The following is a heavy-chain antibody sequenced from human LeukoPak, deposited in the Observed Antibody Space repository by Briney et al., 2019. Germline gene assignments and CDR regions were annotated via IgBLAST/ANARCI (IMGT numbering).Heavy chain of an antibody. V-gene: IGHV4-59*01. CDR3: ARVTAMASAENYYYGMDV. CDR1: GGSFSSYY. CDR2: IYYSGST. D-gene: IGHD5-18*01. J-gene: IGHJ6*02. Sequence: SETLSLTCTVSGGSFSSYYWSWIRQPPGKGLEWIGYIYYSGSTNYNPSLKSRVTISVDTSKNQFSLKLSSVTAADTAVYYCARVTAMASAENYYYGMDVWGQGTTVTVSS.